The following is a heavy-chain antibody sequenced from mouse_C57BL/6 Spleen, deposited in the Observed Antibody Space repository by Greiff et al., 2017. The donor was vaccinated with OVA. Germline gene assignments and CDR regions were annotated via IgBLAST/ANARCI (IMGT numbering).Heavy chain of an antibody. Sequence: EVQLKQSGPELVKPGASVKISCKASGYSFTDYNMNWVKQSNGKSLEWIGVINPNYGTTSYNQKFKGKATLTVDQSSSTAYMQLNSLTSEDSAVYYCARASYGSSYVGFAYWGQGTLVTVSA. CDR3: ARASYGSSYVGFAY. V-gene: IGHV1-39*01. J-gene: IGHJ3*01. CDR1: GYSFTDYN. CDR2: INPNYGTT. D-gene: IGHD1-1*01.